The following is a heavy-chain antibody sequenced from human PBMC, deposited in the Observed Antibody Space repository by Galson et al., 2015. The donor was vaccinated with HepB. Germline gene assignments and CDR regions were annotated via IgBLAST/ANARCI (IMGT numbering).Heavy chain of an antibody. J-gene: IGHJ5*02. CDR3: ARSAAGRTATTTLA. CDR1: GFDFNDSS. V-gene: IGHV3-30-3*01. D-gene: IGHD4-17*01. CDR2: ISFDERNS. Sequence: SLRLSCAASGFDFNDSSMHWVRRSPGKGLEWVAGISFDERNSYYADSVKGRFIISRDSSKKTVYLQMNSLRSKDTAVYYCARSAAGRTATTTLAWGQGILVTVSS.